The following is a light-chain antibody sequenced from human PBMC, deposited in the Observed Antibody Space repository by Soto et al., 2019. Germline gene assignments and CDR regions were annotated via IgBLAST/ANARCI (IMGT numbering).Light chain of an antibody. CDR3: TSYTSGSLYV. Sequence: QPVLTQPASVSGSPGQSITISCTGTSSDFGAYNYVSWYQQYPGKVPKLLIYNVSNRPSGVSNRFSGSKSGNTASLIISGLQAEDEADYFCTSYTSGSLYVFGTGTKVTVL. J-gene: IGLJ1*01. CDR1: SSDFGAYNY. CDR2: NVS. V-gene: IGLV2-14*01.